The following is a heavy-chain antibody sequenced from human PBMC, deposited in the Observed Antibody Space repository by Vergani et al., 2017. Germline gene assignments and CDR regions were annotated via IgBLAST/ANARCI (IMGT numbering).Heavy chain of an antibody. D-gene: IGHD3-22*01. Sequence: QLQLQQSGPGLVQPSQTLSLTCIVSGDSSNHDDYYWSWIRQPPGKGLEWIGYIYYSGSTYQNPSLERRLTMSFDTSRTQFSLTLISVTAGDTAVYYCARVAGGSGGYYLGWGQGTPVTVSS. V-gene: IGHV4-30-4*08. J-gene: IGHJ4*02. CDR1: GDSSNHDDYY. CDR3: ARVAGGSGGYYLG. CDR2: IYYSGST.